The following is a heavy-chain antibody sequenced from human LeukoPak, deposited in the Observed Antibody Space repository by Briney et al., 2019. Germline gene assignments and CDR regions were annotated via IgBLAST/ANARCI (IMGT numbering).Heavy chain of an antibody. CDR1: GASISSFY. CDR2: IYYSGYT. J-gene: IGHJ6*03. Sequence: SETLSLTCTVSGASISSFYWSWIRQPPGKGLEWIGYIYYSGYTSYNPSLKSRVTISVDTSKNQFSLKLSSVTAADTAVYYCARDLGVDTNYYYYMDVWGKGTTVTVSS. D-gene: IGHD3-3*01. V-gene: IGHV4-59*12. CDR3: ARDLGVDTNYYYYMDV.